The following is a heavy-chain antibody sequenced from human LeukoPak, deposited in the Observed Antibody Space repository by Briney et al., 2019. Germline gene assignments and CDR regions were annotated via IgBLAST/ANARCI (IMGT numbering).Heavy chain of an antibody. CDR1: GGSISSYY. J-gene: IGHJ6*03. D-gene: IGHD3-10*01. CDR2: IYTSGST. Sequence: SETLSLTCTVSGGSISSYYWSWIRQPAGKGLEWIGRIYTSGSTNYNPSLKSRVTMSVDTSKNQFSLKLSSVTAADTAVYYCARDPSYYYGSGSYRYYYYYMDVWGKGTTVTIFS. V-gene: IGHV4-4*07. CDR3: ARDPSYYYGSGSYRYYYYYMDV.